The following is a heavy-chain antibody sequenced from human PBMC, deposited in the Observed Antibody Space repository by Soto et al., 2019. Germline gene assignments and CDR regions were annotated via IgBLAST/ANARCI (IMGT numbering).Heavy chain of an antibody. D-gene: IGHD6-19*01. CDR2: IIPFFGTK. J-gene: IGHJ5*02. CDR3: ANSSGNSWLDP. CDR1: GGAFSSYS. Sequence: QVQLVQSGAEVKKPGSSVKVSCKASGGAFSSYSISWVRQSPGQGLEWMGGIIPFFGTKYYAQKFRGRVTITAGESTSTVYMELNGLRSDDTAIYYCANSSGNSWLDPWGQGTLVTVSS. V-gene: IGHV1-69*01.